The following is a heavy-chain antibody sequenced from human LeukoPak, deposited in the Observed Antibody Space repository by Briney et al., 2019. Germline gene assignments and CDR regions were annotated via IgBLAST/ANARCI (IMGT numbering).Heavy chain of an antibody. Sequence: ASVKVSCKASGYTFTSDGISWVRQAPGQGLEWMGWISAYNGNTNYAQKLQGRVTMTTDTSTSTAYMELRSLRSDDTAVYYCAKGGYDILTGYDSPSDYWGQGTLVTVSS. CDR2: ISAYNGNT. CDR1: GYTFTSDG. J-gene: IGHJ4*02. D-gene: IGHD3-9*01. CDR3: AKGGYDILTGYDSPSDY. V-gene: IGHV1-18*04.